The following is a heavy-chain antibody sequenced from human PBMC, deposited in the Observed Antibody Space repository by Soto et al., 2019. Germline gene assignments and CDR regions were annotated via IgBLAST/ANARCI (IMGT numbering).Heavy chain of an antibody. CDR2: ISYSGRS. CDR1: GDSVSSGSYY. CDR3: ATKSSPGWFDP. J-gene: IGHJ5*02. V-gene: IGHV4-61*01. Sequence: SETLSLTCSVSGDSVSSGSYYWSWLRQPPGKELEWIGYISYSGRSNQNPSLKSRVTMSLDTSKNQFSLKLTAVTAADTAVYYCATKSSPGWFDPWGQGTLVTVSS.